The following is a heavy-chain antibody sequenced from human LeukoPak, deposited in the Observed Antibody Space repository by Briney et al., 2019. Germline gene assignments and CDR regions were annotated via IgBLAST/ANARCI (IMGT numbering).Heavy chain of an antibody. Sequence: PSETLSLTCTVSGGSISSSSYYWGWIRQPPGKGLEWIGSIYYSGSTYYNPPLKSRVTISVDTSKNQFSLKLSSVTAADTAVYYCARRSDTAMVYFDYWGQGTLVTVSS. D-gene: IGHD5-18*01. V-gene: IGHV4-39*07. CDR3: ARRSDTAMVYFDY. J-gene: IGHJ4*02. CDR2: IYYSGST. CDR1: GGSISSSSYY.